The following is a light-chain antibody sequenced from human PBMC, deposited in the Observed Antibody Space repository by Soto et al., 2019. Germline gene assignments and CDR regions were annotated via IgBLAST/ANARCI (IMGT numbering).Light chain of an antibody. CDR1: SGHSSYI. CDR3: ETWDSNTRV. CDR2: LEGSGSY. V-gene: IGLV4-60*02. Sequence: QAAVTQSSSASASLGSSVKLTCTLSSGHSSYIIAWHQQQPGKAPRYLMKLEGSGSYNKGSGVRDRFSGSSSGADRYLTISNLQFEDEADYYCETWDSNTRVFGGGTQLTVL. J-gene: IGLJ3*02.